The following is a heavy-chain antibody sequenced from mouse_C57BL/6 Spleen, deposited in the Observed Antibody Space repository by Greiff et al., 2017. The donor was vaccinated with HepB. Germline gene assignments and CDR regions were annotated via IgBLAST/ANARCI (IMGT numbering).Heavy chain of an antibody. CDR1: GYTFTSYW. CDR2: INPSSGNT. J-gene: IGHJ4*01. D-gene: IGHD2-4*01. V-gene: IGHV1-7*01. CDR3: ARVGYDYDAAMDY. Sequence: QVQLQQSGAELAQPGASVKLSCKASGYTFTSYWMHWVNQRPGQGLEWIGYINPSSGNTKYNQKFKDKATLTADKSSSTAYMQLSSLTYEDSAVYYYARVGYDYDAAMDYWVQGTSVTVSS.